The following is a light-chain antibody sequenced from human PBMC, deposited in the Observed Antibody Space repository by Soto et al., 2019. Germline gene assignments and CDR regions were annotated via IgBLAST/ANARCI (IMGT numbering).Light chain of an antibody. J-gene: IGKJ2*01. CDR1: QSISSW. Sequence: DIQMTQSPSTLSASVGDRVTITCRASQSISSWLAWYQQKPGKAPKLLIYKASSLESGVPSRFSGSGSGTEFTLTISSLQPDDFATYYCQQYNSYSYNFGQGTKVYIK. V-gene: IGKV1-5*03. CDR2: KAS. CDR3: QQYNSYSYN.